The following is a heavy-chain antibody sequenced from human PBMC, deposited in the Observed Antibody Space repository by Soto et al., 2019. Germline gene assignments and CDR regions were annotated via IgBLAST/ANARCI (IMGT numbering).Heavy chain of an antibody. V-gene: IGHV1-3*01. Sequence: QVQLVQSGAEVKKPGASVKVSCKASGYTFTSYAMHWVRQAPGQRLEWMGWINAGNGNTKYSQKFQGRVTITRDTSASTAYKELSSLRSEDTAVDYCSRGGYGSGFDYWGQGTLVTVSS. CDR2: INAGNGNT. CDR3: SRGGYGSGFDY. D-gene: IGHD3-10*01. CDR1: GYTFTSYA. J-gene: IGHJ4*02.